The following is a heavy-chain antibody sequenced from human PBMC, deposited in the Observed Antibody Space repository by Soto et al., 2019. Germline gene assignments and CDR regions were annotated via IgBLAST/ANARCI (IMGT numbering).Heavy chain of an antibody. CDR1: GYTFTSYG. CDR3: ASGYCSGGSCYSALGDAFDI. Sequence: ASVKVSCKASGYTFTSYGISWVRQAPGQGLEWMGWISAYNGNTNYAQKFQGRVTMTRNTSISTAYMELSSLRSEDTAVYYCASGYCSGGSCYSALGDAFDIWGQGTMVTVSS. J-gene: IGHJ3*02. CDR2: ISAYNGNT. V-gene: IGHV1-18*01. D-gene: IGHD2-15*01.